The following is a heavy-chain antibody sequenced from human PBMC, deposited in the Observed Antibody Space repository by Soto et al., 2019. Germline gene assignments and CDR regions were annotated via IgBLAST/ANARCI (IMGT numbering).Heavy chain of an antibody. V-gene: IGHV1-18*01. CDR3: ARAVLYDRSGSVFDP. CDR2: INPNNGDT. Sequence: GASVKVSCKASGYTFSNYGISWVRQAPGQQAPGQGLEWMGWINPNNGDTNYAQNLQGRVTMSTDTSTSTAYMELRSLRSDDTAVYYCARAVLYDRSGSVFDPWGQGTLVTVSS. CDR1: GYTFSNYG. D-gene: IGHD3-22*01. J-gene: IGHJ5*02.